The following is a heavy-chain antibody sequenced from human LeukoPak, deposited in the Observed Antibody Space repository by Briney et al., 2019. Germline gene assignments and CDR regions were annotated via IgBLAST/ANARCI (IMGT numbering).Heavy chain of an antibody. CDR2: ISGSGGST. CDR3: AKGTWELRGHNAFDI. D-gene: IGHD1-26*01. V-gene: IGHV3-23*01. CDR1: GFTFSSYA. Sequence: GGSLRLSCAASGFTFSSYAISWVRQAPGKGLEWVSAISGSGGSTYYADSVKGRFTISRDNSKNTLYLQMNSLRAEDTAVYYCAKGTWELRGHNAFDIWGQGTMVTVSS. J-gene: IGHJ3*02.